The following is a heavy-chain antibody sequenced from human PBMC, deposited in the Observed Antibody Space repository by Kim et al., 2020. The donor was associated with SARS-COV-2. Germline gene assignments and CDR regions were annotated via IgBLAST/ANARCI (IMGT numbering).Heavy chain of an antibody. J-gene: IGHJ4*01. CDR2: INHSGST. CDR3: ARVEVGTMVRGVIHDY. Sequence: SETLSLTCAVYGGSFSGYYWSWIRQPPGKGLEWIGEINHSGSTNYNPSLKSRVTISVDTSKNQFSLKLSSVTAADTAVYYCARVEVGTMVRGVIHDYWG. V-gene: IGHV4-34*01. CDR1: GGSFSGYY. D-gene: IGHD3-10*01.